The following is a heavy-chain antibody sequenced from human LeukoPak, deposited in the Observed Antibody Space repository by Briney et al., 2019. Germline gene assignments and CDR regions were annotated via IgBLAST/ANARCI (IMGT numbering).Heavy chain of an antibody. D-gene: IGHD3-22*01. V-gene: IGHV1-46*01. CDR2: INPSGGST. Sequence: ASVKVSCKASGYTFTSYYMHWVRQAPGQGLEWMGIINPSGGSTSYAQKFQGRVTMTRDTSTSTVYMELSSLRSEDTAVYYCARVPTYYYDSSGYYSPFDYWGQGTLVTVSS. CDR1: GYTFTSYY. J-gene: IGHJ4*02. CDR3: ARVPTYYYDSSGYYSPFDY.